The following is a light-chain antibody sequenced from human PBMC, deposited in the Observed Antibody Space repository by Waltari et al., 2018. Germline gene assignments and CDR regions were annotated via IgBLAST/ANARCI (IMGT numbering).Light chain of an antibody. CDR1: HSNLGSNY. Sequence: QSVLTQPPSASETPGQRVTISCSGSHSNLGSNYLSCYHQLPGSAPKRLIYRNNLRPSGVPDRFSASKYGTLASLVISGLRSEDEGVYYCASWDESHYVFGGGTTVTVL. V-gene: IGLV1-47*01. CDR3: ASWDESHYV. J-gene: IGLJ1*01. CDR2: RNN.